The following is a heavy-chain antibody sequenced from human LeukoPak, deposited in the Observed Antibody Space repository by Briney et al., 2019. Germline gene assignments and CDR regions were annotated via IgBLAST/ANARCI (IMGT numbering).Heavy chain of an antibody. CDR2: INPHSGDT. J-gene: IGHJ4*02. D-gene: IGHD3-3*01. CDR3: AKTSGFWSGGGGI. V-gene: IGHV1-2*02. CDR1: GYTFTGYY. Sequence: ASVKVSCKASGYTFTGYYIHWVRQAPGQGLEWMGWINPHSGDTKYAQKFQGRVTMTRDTSITTAYMELTGLRFDDAAEYYCAKTSGFWSGGGGIWGQGTPVTVSS.